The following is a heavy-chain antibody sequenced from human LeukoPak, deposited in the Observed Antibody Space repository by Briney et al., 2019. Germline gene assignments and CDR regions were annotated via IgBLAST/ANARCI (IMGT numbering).Heavy chain of an antibody. V-gene: IGHV1-24*01. CDR3: ATHAPTYYYDSSGYYYV. CDR2: FDPEDGET. D-gene: IGHD3-22*01. J-gene: IGHJ4*02. Sequence: ASVKVSCKVSGYTLTELSMHWVRQAPGKGLEWMRGFDPEDGETIYAQKFQGRVTMTEDTSTDTAYMELSSLRSEDTAVYYCATHAPTYYYDSSGYYYVWGQGTLVTVSS. CDR1: GYTLTELS.